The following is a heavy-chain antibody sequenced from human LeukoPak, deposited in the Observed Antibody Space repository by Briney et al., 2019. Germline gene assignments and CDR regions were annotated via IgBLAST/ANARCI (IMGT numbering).Heavy chain of an antibody. V-gene: IGHV3-7*01. CDR3: ARVGGVPADWFDP. J-gene: IGHJ5*02. CDR2: IKQDGSEK. CDR1: GFTFSSYW. Sequence: GGSLRLSCAASGFTFSSYWMSWVRQAPGKGLEWVANIKQDGSEKYYVDSVKGRFTISRDNAKNSLYLQMNSLRAEDTAVYYCARVGGVPADWFDPWGQGTLVTVS. D-gene: IGHD1-1*01.